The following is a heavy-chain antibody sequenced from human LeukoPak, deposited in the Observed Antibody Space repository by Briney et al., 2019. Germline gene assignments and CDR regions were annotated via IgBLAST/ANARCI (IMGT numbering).Heavy chain of an antibody. Sequence: PGGSLRLSCAASGFTFSSYWMHWARQAPGKGLVWVSRINTDGSSTSYADSVKGRFTISRDNAKNTLYLQMNSLRAEDAAVYYCARCDMQLWPLDYWGQGTLVTVSS. CDR3: ARCDMQLWPLDY. CDR2: INTDGSST. CDR1: GFTFSSYW. J-gene: IGHJ4*02. D-gene: IGHD5-18*01. V-gene: IGHV3-74*01.